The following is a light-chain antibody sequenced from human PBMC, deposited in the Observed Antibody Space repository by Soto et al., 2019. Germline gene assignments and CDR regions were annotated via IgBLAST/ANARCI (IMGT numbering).Light chain of an antibody. CDR2: ASS. CDR1: QSRGSNF. J-gene: IGKJ5*01. CDR3: KHYGTSPP. Sequence: EIVLAQSPGTLSLSPGERATVSWTTSQSRGSNFLAWYQHTPGQAPRLLIYASSNRATGIPDRFSGGASATFSTPTIKRLDPDYVAVYYRKHYGTSPPFGKGTRVEIK. V-gene: IGKV3-20*01.